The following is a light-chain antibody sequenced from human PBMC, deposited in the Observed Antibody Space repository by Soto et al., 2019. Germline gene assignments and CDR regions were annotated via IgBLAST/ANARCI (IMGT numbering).Light chain of an antibody. CDR3: SSYAGSNNLV. Sequence: QSALTQPPSASGSLGQSVTVSCTGTSSDVGGYNSVSWFQQHPGKAPKLMIYEVSKRPSGVPDRFSGSKSGNTASLTVSGLQAEDEADYYCSSYAGSNNLVFGGGTKLTVL. CDR1: SSDVGGYNS. J-gene: IGLJ2*01. CDR2: EVS. V-gene: IGLV2-8*01.